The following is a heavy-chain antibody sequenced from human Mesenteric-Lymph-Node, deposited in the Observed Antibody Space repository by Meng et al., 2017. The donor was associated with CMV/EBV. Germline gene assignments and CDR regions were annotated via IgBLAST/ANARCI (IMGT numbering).Heavy chain of an antibody. CDR2: INSDGSTT. J-gene: IGHJ6*02. Sequence: GGSLRLSCAASGFTFRSHWMHWVRQAPGKGLVWVSRINSDGSTTSYADSVKGRFTISRDNAKNTLYLQMNSLRAEDTAVYYCARDPRPVDYYYGLDVWGQGTTVTVSS. V-gene: IGHV3-74*01. CDR3: ARDPRPVDYYYGLDV. CDR1: GFTFRSHW.